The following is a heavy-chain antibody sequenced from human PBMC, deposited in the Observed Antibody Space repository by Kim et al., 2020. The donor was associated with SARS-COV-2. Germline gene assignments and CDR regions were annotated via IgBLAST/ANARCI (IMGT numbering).Heavy chain of an antibody. CDR3: ARDAGYGDYVGYFDY. Sequence: GGSLRLSCAASGFTFSSYAMHWVRQAPGKGLEWVAVISYDGSNKYYADSVKGRFTISRDNSKNTLYLQMNSLRAEDTAVYYCARDAGYGDYVGYFDYWG. D-gene: IGHD4-17*01. J-gene: IGHJ4*01. V-gene: IGHV3-30-3*01. CDR2: ISYDGSNK. CDR1: GFTFSSYA.